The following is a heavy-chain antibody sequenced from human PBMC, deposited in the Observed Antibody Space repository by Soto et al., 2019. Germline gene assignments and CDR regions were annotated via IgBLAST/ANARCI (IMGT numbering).Heavy chain of an antibody. CDR2: ISYDGSNK. D-gene: IGHD3-9*01. Sequence: WVSMRLSWAAAGCTFISYAMHWVRQAPGKGLEWVAVISYDGSNKYYADSVKGRFTISRDNSKNTLYLQMNSLRAEDTAVYYCARDQSPRYFVWLLNFSGHYWGQGTLVTVSS. J-gene: IGHJ4*02. CDR3: ARDQSPRYFVWLLNFSGHY. V-gene: IGHV3-30-3*01. CDR1: GCTFISYA.